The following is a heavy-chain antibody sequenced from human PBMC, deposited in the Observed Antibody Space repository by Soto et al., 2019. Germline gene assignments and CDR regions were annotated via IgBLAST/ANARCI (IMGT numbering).Heavy chain of an antibody. V-gene: IGHV3-64*01. CDR2: ISSNGGST. D-gene: IGHD4-4*01. CDR3: ARIHYSNPYYFDY. J-gene: IGHJ4*02. CDR1: GFTFSSYA. Sequence: PGGSLRLSCAASGFTFSSYAMHWVRQAPGKGLEYVSAISSNGGSTYYANSVKGRFNISRDNSKNTLYLQMGSLRAEDLVVYYCARIHYSNPYYFDYWGQGTLVTVSS.